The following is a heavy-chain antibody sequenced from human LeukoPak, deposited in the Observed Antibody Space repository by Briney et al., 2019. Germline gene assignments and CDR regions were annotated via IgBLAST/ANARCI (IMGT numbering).Heavy chain of an antibody. V-gene: IGHV3-7*01. CDR1: GFTFSSNW. Sequence: GGSLRLSCAASGFTFSSNWMSWVRQAPGKGLEWVANINQDGSEKYYVDSVKGRFTISRDNAKNSLYVQMDSLRAEDTAVYYCARVGSGWAPDYWGQGTLVTVSS. CDR2: INQDGSEK. J-gene: IGHJ4*02. D-gene: IGHD6-19*01. CDR3: ARVGSGWAPDY.